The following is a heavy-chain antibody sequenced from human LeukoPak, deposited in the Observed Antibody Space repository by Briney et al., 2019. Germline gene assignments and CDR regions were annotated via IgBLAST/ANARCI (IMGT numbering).Heavy chain of an antibody. V-gene: IGHV1-69*05. D-gene: IGHD3-10*01. J-gene: IGHJ4*02. CDR1: GGIFSSYA. Sequence: SVKVSCMASGGIFSSYAISWVRQAPGQGLEWMGRTMRIFGTANYAQKFQSRVTVTTDESTSTAYMELSSLRSEDTAVYYCASRPDGYGSGPDYWGQGTLVTVSS. CDR2: TMRIFGTA. CDR3: ASRPDGYGSGPDY.